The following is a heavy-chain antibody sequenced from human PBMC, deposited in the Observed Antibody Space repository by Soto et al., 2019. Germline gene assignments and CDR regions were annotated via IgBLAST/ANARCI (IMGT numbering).Heavy chain of an antibody. CDR1: GGSFSGYY. D-gene: IGHD1-26*01. Sequence: PSETLSLTCAVSGGSFSGYYWSWIRQSPGKGLEWIGDINHSGGTNYNPSLKSRVTISGDTSRSQFSLNLSPVTAADTAVYFCAREWGLLPYYVMNVWGHGTAVTVSS. V-gene: IGHV4-34*01. J-gene: IGHJ6*02. CDR3: AREWGLLPYYVMNV. CDR2: INHSGGT.